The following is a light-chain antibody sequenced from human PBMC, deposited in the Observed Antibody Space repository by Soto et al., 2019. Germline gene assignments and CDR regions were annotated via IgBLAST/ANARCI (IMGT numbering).Light chain of an antibody. J-gene: IGLJ3*02. CDR1: SSDVGGYNY. V-gene: IGLV2-14*01. CDR3: SSYTTISTLEV. Sequence: QSALTQPASVSGSPGQSITISCTGTSSDVGGYNYVSWYQQHPGKAPKLMIYEVSNRPSGVSNRVSRSKSGNTASLTISGLQAEDEADYYCSSYTTISTLEVFGGGTKVTVL. CDR2: EVS.